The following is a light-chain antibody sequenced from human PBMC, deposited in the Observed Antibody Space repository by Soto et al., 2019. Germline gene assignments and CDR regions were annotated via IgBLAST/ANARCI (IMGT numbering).Light chain of an antibody. Sequence: QSVLTQPASVSESPGQSISISCGGGRNDIGTYNLVSWYQQHPGKAPKLMIYEVTKRPSGVPDRFSGSKSGNTASLTVSGLQTEDEADYYCGSHAGNSNLVFGGGTKVTVL. CDR2: EVT. V-gene: IGLV2-23*02. J-gene: IGLJ3*02. CDR3: GSHAGNSNLV. CDR1: RNDIGTYNL.